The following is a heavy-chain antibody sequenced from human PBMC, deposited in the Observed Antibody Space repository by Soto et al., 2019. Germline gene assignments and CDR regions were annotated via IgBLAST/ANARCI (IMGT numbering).Heavy chain of an antibody. Sequence: QVQLVQSGAEVKKPGASVKVSCKASGYTFTSYAMHWVRQAPGQRLEWMGWINAGNGNTKYSQKFQGRVTITRDTSASTAYMELRRLRSEATAVYSCAPGYSSRSGYYPPALLFDYWGQGTLVTVSS. D-gene: IGHD3-22*01. CDR2: INAGNGNT. J-gene: IGHJ4*02. CDR3: APGYSSRSGYYPPALLFDY. V-gene: IGHV1-3*01. CDR1: GYTFTSYA.